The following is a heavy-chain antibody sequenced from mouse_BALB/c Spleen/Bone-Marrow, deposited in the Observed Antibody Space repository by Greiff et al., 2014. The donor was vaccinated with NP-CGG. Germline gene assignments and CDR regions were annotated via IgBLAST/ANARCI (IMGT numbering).Heavy chain of an antibody. J-gene: IGHJ4*01. V-gene: IGHV1-82*01. Sequence: VQLVESGPELVKPGASVKISCTGSGYAFSSSWMNWVKQRPGQGLEWIGRIYPGDGDTNSNGRFKGKATLTADRSSNTAYMQLSSLTSVDSAVYFCARSAYYGSSYGAMDCWGQGTSVTVSS. CDR1: GYAFSSSW. CDR3: ARSAYYGSSYGAMDC. CDR2: IYPGDGDT. D-gene: IGHD1-1*01.